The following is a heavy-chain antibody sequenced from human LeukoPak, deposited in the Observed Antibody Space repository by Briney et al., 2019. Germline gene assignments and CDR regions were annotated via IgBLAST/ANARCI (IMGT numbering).Heavy chain of an antibody. J-gene: IGHJ4*02. CDR2: INPDGSGK. CDR1: GFTLSTYW. CDR3: ASWGAGGNS. D-gene: IGHD3-16*01. Sequence: GGSLRLSCEASGFTLSTYWMNWVRQVPGKGLDWVANINPDGSGKRYVDSVKGRFTIARDNADNSLSLQMNSLRAEDTAVYYCASWGAGGNSWGQGPWSPSPQ. V-gene: IGHV3-7*01.